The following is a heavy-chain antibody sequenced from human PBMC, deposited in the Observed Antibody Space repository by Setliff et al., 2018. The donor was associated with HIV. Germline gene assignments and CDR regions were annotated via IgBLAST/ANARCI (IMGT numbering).Heavy chain of an antibody. J-gene: IGHJ6*02. D-gene: IGHD3-16*02. CDR2: MNPKSGVS. CDR1: GQSFTNYD. CDR3: ARAKAVGGVIITGGLDV. V-gene: IGHV1-8*01. Sequence: ASVKVSCKPSGQSFTNYDIHWLRRASGQGLEWMGWMNPKSGVSGSALKFHDRVTMTRDTSTLTLYMVLSSLTSEDTAVYYCARAKAVGGVIITGGLDVWGQGTKVTVSS.